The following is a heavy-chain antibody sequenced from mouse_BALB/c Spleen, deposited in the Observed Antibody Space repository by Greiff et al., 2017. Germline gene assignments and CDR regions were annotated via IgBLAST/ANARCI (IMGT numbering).Heavy chain of an antibody. Sequence: VQLQQPGAELVRPGASVKLSCKASGYTFTSYWINWVKQRPGQGLEWIGNIYPSDSYTNYNQKFKDKATLTVDKSSSTAYMQLSSLTSEDSAVYYCTRGWYAMDYWGQGTSVTVSS. CDR2: IYPSDSYT. D-gene: IGHD3-3*01. CDR3: TRGWYAMDY. CDR1: GYTFTSYW. V-gene: IGHV1-69*02. J-gene: IGHJ4*01.